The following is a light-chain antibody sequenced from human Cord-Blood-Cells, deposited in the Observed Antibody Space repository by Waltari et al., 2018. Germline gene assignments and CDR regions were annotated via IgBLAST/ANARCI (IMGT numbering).Light chain of an antibody. CDR1: QSISSY. CDR3: QQSHSTPDS. Sequence: DIQMTQSPSSLSASVGDRVTITCRASQSISSYLNWDQQKPGKAPKLLFYAASTLQSGVPSRFSGSGSGTDFTLTISSLQPEDFAAYDCQQSHSTPDSFGQGTKLEIK. CDR2: AAS. V-gene: IGKV1-39*01. J-gene: IGKJ2*03.